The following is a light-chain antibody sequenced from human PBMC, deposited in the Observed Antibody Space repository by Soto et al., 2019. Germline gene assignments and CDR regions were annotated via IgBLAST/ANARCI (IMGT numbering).Light chain of an antibody. Sequence: QTVVTQPPSACGTPGQRVTISCSGSSSNIGSNYVYWYQQLPGTAPKLLIYRNNQRPSGVPDRFSGSKSGTSASLAISGLRSEDEADYYCAPWDDSLSGPVFGGGTQLTVL. J-gene: IGLJ7*01. CDR1: SSNIGSNY. CDR2: RNN. V-gene: IGLV1-47*01. CDR3: APWDDSLSGPV.